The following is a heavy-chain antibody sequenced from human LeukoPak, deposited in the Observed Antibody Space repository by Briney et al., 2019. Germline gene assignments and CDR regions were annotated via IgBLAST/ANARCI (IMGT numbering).Heavy chain of an antibody. V-gene: IGHV3-66*01. CDR2: IYSGGST. Sequence: GGSLRLSCAASGFSVSSNYMSWVRQAPGKGLEWVSVIYSGGSTHYADSVKGRFTISRDNSKNTLYLQMNSLRAEDTAVYYCARDRLHYDSLTGYPADWGQGTLVTVSS. D-gene: IGHD3-9*01. CDR3: ARDRLHYDSLTGYPAD. CDR1: GFSVSSNY. J-gene: IGHJ4*02.